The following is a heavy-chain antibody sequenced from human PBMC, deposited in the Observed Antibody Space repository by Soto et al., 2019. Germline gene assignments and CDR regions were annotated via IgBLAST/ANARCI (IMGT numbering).Heavy chain of an antibody. CDR1: GFTVSSNY. D-gene: IGHD2-2*02. V-gene: IGHV3-53*01. CDR3: ARESLEYCSSTSCYRKS. Sequence: GGSLRLSCAASGFTVSSNYMSWVRQAPGKGLEWVSVIYSGGSTYYADSVKGRFTISRDNSKNTLYLQMNSLRAEDTAVYYCARESLEYCSSTSCYRKSWGQGTLVTVSS. CDR2: IYSGGST. J-gene: IGHJ5*02.